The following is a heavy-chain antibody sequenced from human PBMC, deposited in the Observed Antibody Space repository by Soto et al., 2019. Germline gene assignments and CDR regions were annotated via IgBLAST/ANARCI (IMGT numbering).Heavy chain of an antibody. D-gene: IGHD2-2*01. Sequence: SETLSLTCTVSGGSISSYYWSWIRQPPGKGLEWIGYTYYSGSTNYNPSLKSRVTISVDTSKNQFSLKLSSVTAADTAVYYCARHAIVVVPAATNWFDPWGQGTLVTVSS. CDR2: TYYSGST. V-gene: IGHV4-59*01. CDR3: ARHAIVVVPAATNWFDP. J-gene: IGHJ5*02. CDR1: GGSISSYY.